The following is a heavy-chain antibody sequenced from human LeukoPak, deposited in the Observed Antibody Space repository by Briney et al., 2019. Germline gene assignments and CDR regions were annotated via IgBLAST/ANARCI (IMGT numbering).Heavy chain of an antibody. CDR1: GFTFSSYS. CDR3: AKASSFGIQLELDY. D-gene: IGHD5-18*01. Sequence: PGGSLRLSCAASGFTFSSYSMNWVRQAPGKGLEWVSSISSSSSYIYYADSVKGRFTISRDNAKNSLYLQMNSLRAEDTAVYYCAKASSFGIQLELDYWGQGTLVTVSS. V-gene: IGHV3-21*01. J-gene: IGHJ4*02. CDR2: ISSSSSYI.